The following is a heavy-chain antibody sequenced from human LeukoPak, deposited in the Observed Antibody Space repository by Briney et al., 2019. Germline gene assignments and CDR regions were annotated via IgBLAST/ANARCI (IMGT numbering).Heavy chain of an antibody. V-gene: IGHV4-34*01. CDR3: ARVNDDSSGLGYYYYYYGMDV. Sequence: SETLSLTCAVYGGSFSGYYWSWIRQPPGKGLEWIGEINHSGSTNYNPSLKSRVTISVDTSKNQFSLKLSSVTAADTAVYYCARVNDDSSGLGYYYYYYGMDVWGQGTTVTVSS. J-gene: IGHJ6*02. D-gene: IGHD3-22*01. CDR1: GGSFSGYY. CDR2: INHSGST.